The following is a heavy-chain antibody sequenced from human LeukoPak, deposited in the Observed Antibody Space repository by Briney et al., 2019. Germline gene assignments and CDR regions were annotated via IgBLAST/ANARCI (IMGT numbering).Heavy chain of an antibody. CDR2: INADGSST. Sequence: PGGSLRLSCAVSGFILSSHWVDWVRQAPGKGLVWVSRINADGSSTSYADSVKGRFTISRDNAKNSVYLQMSSLKAEDTAVYYCTGVQSRNGWVDYCGQGTLVTVSS. V-gene: IGHV3-74*01. CDR3: TGVQSRNGWVDY. CDR1: GFILSSHW. J-gene: IGHJ4*02. D-gene: IGHD6-19*01.